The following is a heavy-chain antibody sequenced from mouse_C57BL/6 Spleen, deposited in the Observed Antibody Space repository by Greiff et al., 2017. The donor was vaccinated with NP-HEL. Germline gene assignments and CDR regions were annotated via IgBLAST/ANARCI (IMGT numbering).Heavy chain of an antibody. CDR3: ARGGGSSYDYAMDY. CDR1: GFTFSDYG. Sequence: EVQLVESGGGLVKPGGSLKLSCAASGFTFSDYGMHWVRQAPEKGLEWVAYISSGSSTIYYADTVKGRFTISRDNAKNTLFLQMTSLRSEDTAMYYCARGGGSSYDYAMDYWGQGTSVTVSS. J-gene: IGHJ4*01. D-gene: IGHD1-1*01. V-gene: IGHV5-17*01. CDR2: ISSGSSTI.